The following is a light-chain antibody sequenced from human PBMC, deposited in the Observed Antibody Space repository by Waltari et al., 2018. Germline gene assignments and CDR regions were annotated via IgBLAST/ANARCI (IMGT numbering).Light chain of an antibody. CDR3: QQHRNWPIT. CDR1: QNVINF. J-gene: IGKJ5*01. V-gene: IGKV3-11*01. CDR2: DAS. Sequence: EVVLTQSPATLSLSPGERATLSCRASQNVINFLAWYQQKPGRAPRLLIYDASQRATGIPARFSCSGSGTDFTLTISSLEPEYFAVYYCQQHRNWPITFGQGTRLDIQ.